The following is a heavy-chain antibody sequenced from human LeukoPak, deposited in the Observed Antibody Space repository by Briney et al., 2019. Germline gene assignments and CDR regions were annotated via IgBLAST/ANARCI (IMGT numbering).Heavy chain of an antibody. CDR2: IYYSGST. CDR1: GGSISSYY. Sequence: SETLSLTCTVSGGSISSYYWSWIRQPPGKGLEWIGYIYYSGSTYYNPSLKSRVTISVDTSKNQFSLKLSSVTAADTAVYYCARGLNYYDSSGYYYDTWAFDIWGQGTMVTVSS. CDR3: ARGLNYYDSSGYYYDTWAFDI. J-gene: IGHJ3*02. D-gene: IGHD3-22*01. V-gene: IGHV4-59*12.